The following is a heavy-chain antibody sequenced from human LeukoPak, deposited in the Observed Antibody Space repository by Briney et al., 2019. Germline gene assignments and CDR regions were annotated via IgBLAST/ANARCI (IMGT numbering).Heavy chain of an antibody. V-gene: IGHV4-39*01. Sequence: ASETLSLTCTVSGGSISSSSYYWGWIRQPPGKGLEWIGSIYYSGSTYYNPSLKSRVTISVDTSKNQFSLKLSPVTAADTAVYYCASLGSSGYYEPYYFDYWGQGTLVTVSS. J-gene: IGHJ4*02. CDR2: IYYSGST. CDR1: GGSISSSSYY. CDR3: ASLGSSGYYEPYYFDY. D-gene: IGHD3-22*01.